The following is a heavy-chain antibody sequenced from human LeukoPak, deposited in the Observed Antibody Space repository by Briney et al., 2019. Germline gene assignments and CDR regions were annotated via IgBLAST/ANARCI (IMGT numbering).Heavy chain of an antibody. CDR2: TYPGDSDT. CDR3: ARHWPSAFAFAAFDI. Sequence: PGESLKISCKGSGYSFTNWIAWVRQMPGQGLEWMGITYPGDSDTRYIPSFQGQVTISADKSISTAYLQWSSLRASDTAMYYCARHWPSAFAFAAFDIWGQGTMVTVSS. CDR1: GYSFTNW. J-gene: IGHJ3*02. D-gene: IGHD3-3*02. V-gene: IGHV5-51*01.